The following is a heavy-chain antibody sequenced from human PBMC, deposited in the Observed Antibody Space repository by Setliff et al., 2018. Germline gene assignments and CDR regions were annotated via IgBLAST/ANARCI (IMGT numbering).Heavy chain of an antibody. CDR1: GHTFSSYG. CDR3: VREGVDTRPSTDYRYYMDV. CDR2: TIPMFGST. Sequence: SVKVSCKASGHTFSSYGISWVRQAPGQGLEWMGGTIPMFGSTSYAQKFQGRVTIITDESTTTAYMELSSLGSEDTAVYYCVREGVDTRPSTDYRYYMDVWGKGTTVTVSS. V-gene: IGHV1-69*05. D-gene: IGHD5-18*01. J-gene: IGHJ6*03.